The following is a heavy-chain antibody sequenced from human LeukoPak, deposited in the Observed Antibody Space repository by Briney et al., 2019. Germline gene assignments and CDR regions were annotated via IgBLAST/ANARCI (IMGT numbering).Heavy chain of an antibody. CDR1: GGSISSGSYY. D-gene: IGHD3-16*02. Sequence: SETLSLTCTVSGGSISSGSYYWSWIRQPAGKGLEWIGRIYTSGSTNYNPSLKSRVTISVDTSKNQFSLKLSSVTAADTAVYYCARGYPLYFQRWGQGTLVTISS. V-gene: IGHV4-61*02. CDR3: ARGYPLYFQR. CDR2: IYTSGST. J-gene: IGHJ1*01.